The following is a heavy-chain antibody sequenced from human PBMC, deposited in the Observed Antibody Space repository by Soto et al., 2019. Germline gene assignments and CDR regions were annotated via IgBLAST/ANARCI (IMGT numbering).Heavy chain of an antibody. CDR2: ISGSGGST. J-gene: IGHJ6*03. V-gene: IGHV3-23*01. Sequence: GGSLRLSCAASGFTFSSYAMSWVRQAPGKGLEWVSAISGSGGSTYYADSVKGRFTISRDNSKNTLYLQMNSLRAEDTAVYYCAKGRGSGYYYYMDVWGKGTTVTVSS. CDR1: GFTFSSYA. D-gene: IGHD3-10*01. CDR3: AKGRGSGYYYYMDV.